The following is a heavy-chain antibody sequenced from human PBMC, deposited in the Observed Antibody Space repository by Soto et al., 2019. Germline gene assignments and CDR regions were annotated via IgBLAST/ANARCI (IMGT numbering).Heavy chain of an antibody. Sequence: QEQLAQSGAEAKKPGASVKVSCKTSGYTFTDYDINWVRQATGQGLEWIGWMNPNSGETGYAQKFQGRVTMTRSASLSTAYLELSSLRSEDTAVYYCARVAVAARPRWYNWFDPWGQGTLVTVSS. CDR1: GYTFTDYD. D-gene: IGHD2-15*01. CDR3: ARVAVAARPRWYNWFDP. CDR2: MNPNSGET. V-gene: IGHV1-8*01. J-gene: IGHJ5*02.